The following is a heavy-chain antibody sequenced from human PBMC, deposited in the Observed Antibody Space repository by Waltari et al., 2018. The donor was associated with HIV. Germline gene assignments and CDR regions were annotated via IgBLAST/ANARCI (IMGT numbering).Heavy chain of an antibody. D-gene: IGHD5-12*01. CDR1: GGSISSSSYY. J-gene: IGHJ6*02. V-gene: IGHV4-39*07. CDR2: IYYSGST. CDR3: ARDWGRGYSGYDPYYYYYGMDV. Sequence: QLQLQESGPGLVKPSETLSLTCTVSGGSISSSSYYWGWIRQPPGKGLEWIGSIYYSGSTYYNPSLKSRVTISVDTSKNQFSLKLSSVTAADTAVYYCARDWGRGYSGYDPYYYYYGMDVWGQGTTVTVSS.